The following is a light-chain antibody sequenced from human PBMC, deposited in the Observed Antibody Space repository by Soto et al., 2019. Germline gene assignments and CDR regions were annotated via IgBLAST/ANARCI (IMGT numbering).Light chain of an antibody. V-gene: IGLV2-8*01. CDR3: SSYAGRNNLV. CDR1: SSDVGGYNY. J-gene: IGLJ2*01. Sequence: QSALTQPPSASGSPGQSVTISCTETSSDVGGYNYVSWYQQHPGKDPKLMIYEVFKRPSGVPDRFSGSKSGNTAPLTVSGLQAEDEADYYCSSYAGRNNLVFGGGTKLTVL. CDR2: EVF.